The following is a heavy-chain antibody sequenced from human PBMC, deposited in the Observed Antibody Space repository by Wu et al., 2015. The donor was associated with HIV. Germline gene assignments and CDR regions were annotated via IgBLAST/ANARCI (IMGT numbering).Heavy chain of an antibody. J-gene: IGHJ5*02. CDR2: IIPVFATK. CDR1: GGTFSGFA. Sequence: QVQLVQSGAEVKKPGSSVNISCKAFGGTFSGFAVNWVRQAPGQGLVWMGGIIPVFATKKYAQRFQGRVTITSDESTVYMELTSLTSEDTAVYFCASGILVHGSERWFDPWGQGTLVTVSS. V-gene: IGHV1-69*13. D-gene: IGHD6-13*01. CDR3: ASGILVHGSERWFDP.